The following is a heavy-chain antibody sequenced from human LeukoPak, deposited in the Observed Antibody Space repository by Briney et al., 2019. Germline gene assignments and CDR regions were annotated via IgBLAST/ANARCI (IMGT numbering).Heavy chain of an antibody. J-gene: IGHJ4*02. CDR1: GYTFISYG. CDR2: ISVYNGNT. CDR3: ARVGYYESSGYYEY. D-gene: IGHD3-22*01. V-gene: IGHV1-18*01. Sequence: SVKVSCKASGYTFISYGITWVRQAPGQGLEGMGWISVYNGNTNYAQKLQGRVTMTTDTSTSTAYMELRSLRSDDTAVYYCARVGYYESSGYYEYWGQGTPVTVSS.